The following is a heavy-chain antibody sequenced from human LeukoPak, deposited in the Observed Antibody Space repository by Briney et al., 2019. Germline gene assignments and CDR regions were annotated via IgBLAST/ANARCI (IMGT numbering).Heavy chain of an antibody. Sequence: SETLSLTCTVSGGSISGYYWTWIRQPAGKGLEWIWRIYTNGTTNYNPSLKTRVTMSVDTSENQFSLRLSSVTAADTAVYYCAWAGKRYLDYWGQGILVTVSS. CDR1: GGSISGYY. V-gene: IGHV4-4*07. CDR3: AWAGKRYLDY. CDR2: IYTNGTT. J-gene: IGHJ4*02. D-gene: IGHD1-1*01.